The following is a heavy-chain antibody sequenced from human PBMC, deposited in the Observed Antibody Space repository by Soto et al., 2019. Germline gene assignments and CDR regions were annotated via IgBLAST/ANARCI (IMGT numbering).Heavy chain of an antibody. J-gene: IGHJ3*02. CDR2: IYYSGST. V-gene: IGHV4-59*01. Sequence: SETLSLTCTVSGGSISRYYWSWIRQPPGKGLEWIGYIYYSGSTNYNPSLKSRVTISVDTSKHQFSLKLSSVTAVDTAVYYCARDRDYDFWSGYYNRAFDIWGQGTMVTGSS. D-gene: IGHD3-3*01. CDR3: ARDRDYDFWSGYYNRAFDI. CDR1: GGSISRYY.